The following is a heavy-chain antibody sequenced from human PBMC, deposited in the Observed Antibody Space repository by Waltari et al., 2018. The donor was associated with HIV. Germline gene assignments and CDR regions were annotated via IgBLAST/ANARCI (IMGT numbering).Heavy chain of an antibody. V-gene: IGHV3-53*01. CDR1: GFTVSSNY. Sequence: EVQLVESVGGLIQPGGSLRLSCAASGFTVSSNYMSWVRQAPGKGLEWVSVIYSGGSTYYADSVKGRFTISRDNSKNTLYLQMNSLRAEDTAVYYCVRAETVAGLFDYWGQGTLVTVSS. D-gene: IGHD6-19*01. CDR2: IYSGGST. J-gene: IGHJ4*02. CDR3: VRAETVAGLFDY.